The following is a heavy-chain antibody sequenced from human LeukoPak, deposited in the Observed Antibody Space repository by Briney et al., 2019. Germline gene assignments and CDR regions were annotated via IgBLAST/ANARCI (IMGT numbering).Heavy chain of an antibody. CDR1: GGTFSSYT. Sequence: SVTVSCKASGGTFSSYTISWVRQAPGQGLEWMGGIIPIFGTANYAQKFQGRVTITADESTSTAYMELSSLRSEDTAVYYCARGRYSSSINSMDVWGQGTTVTVSS. D-gene: IGHD6-6*01. V-gene: IGHV1-69*13. CDR3: ARGRYSSSINSMDV. CDR2: IIPIFGTA. J-gene: IGHJ6*02.